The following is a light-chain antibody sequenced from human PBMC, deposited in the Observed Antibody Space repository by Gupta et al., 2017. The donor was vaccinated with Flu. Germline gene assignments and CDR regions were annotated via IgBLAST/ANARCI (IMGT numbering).Light chain of an antibody. Sequence: SSDLGAYNYVSWYQRHPGKAPKLLIYGVSSRPSGISNRFSGSKSDNTASLTISGVQPEDEADYFCSSSSGSTTPWVFGGGTKLTVL. CDR1: SSDLGAYNY. J-gene: IGLJ3*02. V-gene: IGLV2-14*01. CDR3: SSSSGSTTPWV. CDR2: GVS.